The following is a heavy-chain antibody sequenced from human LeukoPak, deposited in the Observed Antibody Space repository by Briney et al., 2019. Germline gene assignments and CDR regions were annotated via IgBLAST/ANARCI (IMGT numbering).Heavy chain of an antibody. J-gene: IGHJ4*02. CDR3: ARGYSSGWPDY. Sequence: GGSLRLSCAASGFILSSYGMHWVRQAPGKGLEWVAVIWYDGSNKYYADSVKGRFTISRDNSKNTLYLQMNSLRAEDTAVFYCARGYSSGWPDYWGQGTLVTVSS. CDR2: IWYDGSNK. V-gene: IGHV3-33*01. D-gene: IGHD6-19*01. CDR1: GFILSSYG.